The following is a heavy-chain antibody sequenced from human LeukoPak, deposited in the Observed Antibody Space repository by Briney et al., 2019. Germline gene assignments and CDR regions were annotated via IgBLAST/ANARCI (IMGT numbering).Heavy chain of an antibody. CDR2: INAGNGNT. J-gene: IGHJ4*02. V-gene: IGHV1-3*01. CDR1: EYTFTDYA. D-gene: IGHD5-24*01. Sequence: ALVKVSCKASEYTFTDYAINWVRQAPGQRLEWMGWINAGNGNTRYSQRFQGRVTITRDTSASTAYMELSSLTSEDTAVYYCARGRWSATTASYYLDFWGQGTLVTVS. CDR3: ARGRWSATTASYYLDF.